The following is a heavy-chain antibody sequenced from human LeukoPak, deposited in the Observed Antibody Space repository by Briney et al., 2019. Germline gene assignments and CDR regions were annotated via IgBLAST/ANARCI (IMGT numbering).Heavy chain of an antibody. CDR2: INSDGSST. D-gene: IGHD1-26*01. CDR1: GFTSSSYW. V-gene: IGHV3-74*01. J-gene: IGHJ4*02. Sequence: GGSLRPSCAASGFTSSSYWMHWVRQAPGKGLVWVSRINSDGSSTSYADSVKGRFTISRDNAKNTLYLQMNSLRAEDTAVYYCARGGMYSGSYYAPVGFDYWGQGTLVTVSS. CDR3: ARGGMYSGSYYAPVGFDY.